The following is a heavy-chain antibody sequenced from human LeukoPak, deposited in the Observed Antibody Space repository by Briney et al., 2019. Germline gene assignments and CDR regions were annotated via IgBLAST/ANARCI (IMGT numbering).Heavy chain of an antibody. Sequence: PGGSLRLSCAASGFTFDDYAMHWVRQAPGKGLEWVSGISSNSGSIGYADSVKGRFTISRDNAKNSLYLQMNSLRAEDPALYYCAKGHSPEYSSSRWFDPWGQGTLVTVSS. CDR3: AKGHSPEYSSSRWFDP. CDR2: ISSNSGSI. D-gene: IGHD6-6*01. CDR1: GFTFDDYA. J-gene: IGHJ5*02. V-gene: IGHV3-9*01.